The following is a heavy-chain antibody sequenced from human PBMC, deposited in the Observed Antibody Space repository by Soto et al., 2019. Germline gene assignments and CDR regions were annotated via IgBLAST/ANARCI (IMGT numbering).Heavy chain of an antibody. Sequence: ASVKVSCKASGYTFTSYGISWVRQAPGQGLEWMGWISAYNGNTNYAQKLQGRVTMTTDTSTSTAYMELRSLRSDDTAVYYCARLNGYCIRGSCHGHYAMDVWGQGTTVTVSS. CDR1: GYTFTSYG. CDR2: ISAYNGNT. V-gene: IGHV1-18*01. D-gene: IGHD2-15*01. CDR3: ARLNGYCIRGSCHGHYAMDV. J-gene: IGHJ6*02.